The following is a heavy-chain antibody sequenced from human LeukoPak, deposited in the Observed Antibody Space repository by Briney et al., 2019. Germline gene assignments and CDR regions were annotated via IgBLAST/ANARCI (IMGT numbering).Heavy chain of an antibody. CDR3: ARDLYGDYVLDY. CDR2: INPNSGGT. Sequence: ASVKVFCKASGYTFTGYYMHWVRQAPGQGLEWMGWINPNSGGTNYAQKFQGRVTTTRDTSISTAYMELSRLRSDDTAVYYCARDLYGDYVLDYWGQGTLVTVSS. D-gene: IGHD4-17*01. V-gene: IGHV1-2*02. CDR1: GYTFTGYY. J-gene: IGHJ4*02.